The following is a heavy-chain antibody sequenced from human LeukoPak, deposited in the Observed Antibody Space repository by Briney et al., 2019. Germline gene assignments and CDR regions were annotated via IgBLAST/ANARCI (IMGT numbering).Heavy chain of an antibody. CDR3: ARLNYYDSSGYASDFDY. D-gene: IGHD3-22*01. V-gene: IGHV1-8*01. J-gene: IGHJ4*02. Sequence: ASVKVSCKASGYTFTSYDINWVRQATGQGLEWMGWMNPNSGNTGYAQKFQGRVTMTRSTSISTAYMELSSLRSEDTAVYYCARLNYYDSSGYASDFDYWGQGTLVTVSS. CDR1: GYTFTSYD. CDR2: MNPNSGNT.